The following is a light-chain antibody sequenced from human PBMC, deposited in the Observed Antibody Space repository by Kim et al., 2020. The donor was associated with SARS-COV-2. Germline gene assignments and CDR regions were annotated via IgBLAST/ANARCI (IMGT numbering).Light chain of an antibody. CDR3: QSYDSSLSDVL. CDR2: ANT. Sequence: RVTISCTGSSSNIGAGYDVHWYRQLPGTALKLLIYANTNRPSGVPDRFSGSKSGTSASLAITGLQAEDEADYYCQSYDSSLSDVLFGGGTQLTVL. CDR1: SSNIGAGYD. V-gene: IGLV1-40*01. J-gene: IGLJ3*02.